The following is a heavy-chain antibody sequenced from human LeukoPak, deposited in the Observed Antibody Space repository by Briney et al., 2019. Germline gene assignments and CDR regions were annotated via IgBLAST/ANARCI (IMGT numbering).Heavy chain of an antibody. CDR3: ARLDISTTWYAFDY. V-gene: IGHV4-59*12. J-gene: IGHJ4*02. D-gene: IGHD5-12*01. CDR2: IYYSGST. Sequence: SETLSLTCSVSGRSINTYYWTWIRQPPGKGLEWLGYIYYSGSTNYNPSLKSRVTILVDTSKNQFSLKLTSVTAADTAVYYCARLDISTTWYAFDYWGQGTLVTVSS. CDR1: GRSINTYY.